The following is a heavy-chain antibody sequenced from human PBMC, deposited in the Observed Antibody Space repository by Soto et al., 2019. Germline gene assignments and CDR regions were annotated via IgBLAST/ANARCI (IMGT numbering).Heavy chain of an antibody. J-gene: IGHJ4*02. V-gene: IGHV4-59*08. D-gene: IGHD3-9*01. CDR1: GGSISPYY. CDR3: ARGRYFDWAFDY. Sequence: SETLSLTCTVSGGSISPYYWSWIRQPPGKGLEWVGYIYYGGSTSYNPSLKSRVTISVDTSKNQFSLKLSSVAAADTAVYYCARGRYFDWAFDYWGQGTLVTVSS. CDR2: IYYGGST.